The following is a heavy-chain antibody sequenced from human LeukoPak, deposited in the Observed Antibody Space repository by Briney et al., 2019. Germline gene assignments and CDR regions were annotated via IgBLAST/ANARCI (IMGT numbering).Heavy chain of an antibody. CDR3: ARGARYNWNPWAYFDY. CDR2: INHSGST. D-gene: IGHD1-20*01. CDR1: GGSFSGYY. Sequence: SETLSLTCAVYGGSFSGYYWSWIRQPPGKGLEWIGEINHSGSTNYNPSLKSRVTISVDTSKNQFSLKLSSVTAADTAVYYCARGARYNWNPWAYFDYWGQGTLVTVSS. J-gene: IGHJ4*02. V-gene: IGHV4-34*01.